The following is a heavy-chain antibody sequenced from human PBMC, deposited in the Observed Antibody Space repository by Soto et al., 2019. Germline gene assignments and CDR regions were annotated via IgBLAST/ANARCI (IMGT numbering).Heavy chain of an antibody. V-gene: IGHV4-30-2*01. CDR1: GDSISRGGYS. Sequence: SKTLSLTCTVSGDSISRGGYSWTWIRQPPGKAPEWIGNIYDSGSTSYNPSLKSRVTMSVDRSTNQFSLKLTSVTAADTAVYFCARGSSSYYDYGMDVWGQGTTVTVSS. CDR2: IYDSGST. CDR3: ARGSSSYYDYGMDV. D-gene: IGHD6-19*01. J-gene: IGHJ6*02.